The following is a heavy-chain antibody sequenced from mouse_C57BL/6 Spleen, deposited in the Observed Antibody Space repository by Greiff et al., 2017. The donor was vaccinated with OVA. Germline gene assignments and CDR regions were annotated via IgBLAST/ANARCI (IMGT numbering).Heavy chain of an antibody. Sequence: QVQLQQPGAELVRPGSSVKLSCKASGYTFTSYWMDWVKQRPGQGLEWIGNIYPSDSETHYNQKFKDKATLTVDKSSSKAYMQLSSLTSEDSAVYYGAREGNYYGSSHWYFDVWGTGTTVTVSS. CDR3: AREGNYYGSSHWYFDV. V-gene: IGHV1-61*01. D-gene: IGHD1-1*01. CDR2: IYPSDSET. CDR1: GYTFTSYW. J-gene: IGHJ1*03.